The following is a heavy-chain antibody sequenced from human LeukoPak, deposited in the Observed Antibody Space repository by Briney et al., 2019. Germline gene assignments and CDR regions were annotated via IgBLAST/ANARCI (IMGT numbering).Heavy chain of an antibody. CDR3: ARPISSSWYGGFDY. D-gene: IGHD6-13*01. CDR1: GGSISSSSYY. Sequence: PSQTLSLTCTVSGGSISSSSYYWGWIRQPPGKGPEWIGSIHYSRSTYYNPSLKSRVTISVDTSKNQFSLNLSSVTAADTAVYYCARPISSSWYGGFDYWGQGTLVTVSS. V-gene: IGHV4-39*01. CDR2: IHYSRST. J-gene: IGHJ4*02.